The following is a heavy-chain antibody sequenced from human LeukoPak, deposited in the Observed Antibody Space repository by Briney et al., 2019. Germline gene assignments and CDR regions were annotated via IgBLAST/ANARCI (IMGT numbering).Heavy chain of an antibody. J-gene: IGHJ4*02. D-gene: IGHD3-22*01. CDR1: GFTFSSYG. CDR3: AKESDYYDSSGYHIDY. CDR2: IRYDGSNK. V-gene: IGHV3-30*02. Sequence: PGGSLRLSCAASGFTFSSYGMHWVRQAPGKGLEWVAFIRYDGSNKYYADSVKGRFTISRDNSKNTLYLQMNSLRAEDTAVYYCAKESDYYDSSGYHIDYWGQGTLVTVSS.